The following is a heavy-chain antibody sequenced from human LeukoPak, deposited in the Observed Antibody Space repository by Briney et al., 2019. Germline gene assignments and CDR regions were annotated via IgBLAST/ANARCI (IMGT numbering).Heavy chain of an antibody. CDR1: GGSFSGYY. Sequence: SETLSLTCAVYGGSFSGYYWSWIRQPPGKGLEWIGTIYYSGSSYYNPSLKSRVTMSVDTSKNQFSLKLSSVTAADTAVYYCARLERHWFDPWGQGTLVTVSS. CDR3: ARLERHWFDP. J-gene: IGHJ5*02. V-gene: IGHV4-34*01. D-gene: IGHD5-24*01. CDR2: IYYSGSS.